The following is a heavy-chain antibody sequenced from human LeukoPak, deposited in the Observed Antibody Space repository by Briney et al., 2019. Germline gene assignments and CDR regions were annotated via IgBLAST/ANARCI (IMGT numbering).Heavy chain of an antibody. D-gene: IGHD1-14*01. CDR3: ARDTPGEPYYYYYMDV. CDR1: GGSISSSNYY. CDR2: IYYSGST. V-gene: IGHV4-39*07. J-gene: IGHJ6*03. Sequence: PSETLSLTCTVSGGSISSSNYYWGWIRQPPGKGLEWIGNIYYSGSTNYNPSLKSRVTISVDTSKNQFSLKLSSVTAADTAVYYCARDTPGEPYYYYYMDVWGKGTTVTVSS.